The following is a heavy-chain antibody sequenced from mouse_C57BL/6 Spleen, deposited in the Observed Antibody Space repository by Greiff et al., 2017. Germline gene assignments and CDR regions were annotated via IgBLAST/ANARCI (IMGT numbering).Heavy chain of an antibody. CDR1: GYTFTSYG. D-gene: IGHD1-1*01. CDR2: IYPRSGNT. J-gene: IGHJ3*01. V-gene: IGHV1-81*01. CDR3: ASHGSSSWFAY. Sequence: QVQLQQSGAELARPGASVKLSCKASGYTFTSYGISWVKQRTGQGLEWIGEIYPRSGNTYYNEKFKGKATLTAEKSSSTAYMELSSLTYEDSAVYFCASHGSSSWFAYWGQGTLVTVSA.